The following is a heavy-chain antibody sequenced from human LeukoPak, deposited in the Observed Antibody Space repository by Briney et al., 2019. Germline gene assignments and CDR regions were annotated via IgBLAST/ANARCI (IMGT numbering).Heavy chain of an antibody. J-gene: IGHJ1*01. CDR1: GYTFTDYY. CDR3: ARDWGSGWYLYFQH. CDR2: INPNSGGT. V-gene: IGHV1-2*02. Sequence: ASVKVFCKASGYTFTDYYMHWVRQAPGQGLEWMGWINPNSGGTNYAQKFQGRVTMTRDTSISTAYMYLSRLRSDDTAVYYCARDWGSGWYLYFQHWGQGTLVTVSS. D-gene: IGHD6-19*01.